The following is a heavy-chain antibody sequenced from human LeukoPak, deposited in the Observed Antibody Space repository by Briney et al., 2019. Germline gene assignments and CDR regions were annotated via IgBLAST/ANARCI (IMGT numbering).Heavy chain of an antibody. J-gene: IGHJ4*02. CDR3: ARLPMAVTPHVDY. CDR1: GGSVSSHSYY. Sequence: PSETLSLTCTVSGGSVSSHSYYWSWLRQPPGKGLQWIGHIHNTESTNYNPSLKSRVTISLGMSKNQFSLKLSSVTAADTAVYYCARLPMAVTPHVDYWGQGTLVTVSS. D-gene: IGHD2-21*02. V-gene: IGHV4-61*01. CDR2: IHNTEST.